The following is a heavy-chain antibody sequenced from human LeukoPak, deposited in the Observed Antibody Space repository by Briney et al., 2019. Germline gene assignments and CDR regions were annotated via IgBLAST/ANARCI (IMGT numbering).Heavy chain of an antibody. D-gene: IGHD6-19*01. Sequence: SQTLSLTCTVSGVSISSGGYYWGWVRPHPGKGLEWIGYIYDIGSTYYNPSLKSRVTISVDTSKNQFSLKLSSVTAADTAVYYCARSSSGWYALDYWGQGTLVTVAS. CDR3: ARSSSGWYALDY. V-gene: IGHV4-31*03. CDR1: GVSISSGGYY. CDR2: IYDIGST. J-gene: IGHJ4*02.